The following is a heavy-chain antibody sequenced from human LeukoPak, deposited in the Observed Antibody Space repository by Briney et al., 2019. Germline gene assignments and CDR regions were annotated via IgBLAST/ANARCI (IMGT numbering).Heavy chain of an antibody. CDR3: ARDLSATGRGSDY. Sequence: GGPLKLSCAASGFTSSSYWISCVRQARGKGLQRVANINQDGSAKYYVDAEKGRITISKDNANNSLYLQMNSLRAEDTAVYYCARDLSATGRGSDYWGQGTLVTVSS. J-gene: IGHJ4*02. CDR1: GFTSSSYW. V-gene: IGHV3-7*01. CDR2: INQDGSAK. D-gene: IGHD2-8*02.